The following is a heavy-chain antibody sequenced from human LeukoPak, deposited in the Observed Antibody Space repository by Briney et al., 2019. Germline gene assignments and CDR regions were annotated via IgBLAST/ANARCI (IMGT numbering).Heavy chain of an antibody. CDR1: GFTFSRHW. CDR3: AEGTTG. Sequence: PGGSLSLSCAISGFTFSRHWMSWVRQAPGKGLEWVANINQDGSGKYNVDSVKGRFTISRDNAKNSLYLQMNSLRSEDTAIYYCAEGTTGWGQGTLVTVSS. D-gene: IGHD1-1*01. J-gene: IGHJ1*01. V-gene: IGHV3-7*01. CDR2: INQDGSGK.